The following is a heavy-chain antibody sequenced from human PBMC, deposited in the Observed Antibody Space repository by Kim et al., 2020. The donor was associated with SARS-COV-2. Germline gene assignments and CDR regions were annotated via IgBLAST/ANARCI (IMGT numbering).Heavy chain of an antibody. V-gene: IGHV3-48*02. CDR2: VGSGSRTV. Sequence: GGSLRLSCAASGFSFNSYSMNWVRQAPGKGLEWLSYVGSGSRTVHYADSVKGRFTISRDDASNSLYLQMNSLRDEDTATYYCARGWAGVYYDSSGYEFEYWGQGTLVTVSS. CDR1: GFSFNSYS. J-gene: IGHJ4*02. D-gene: IGHD3-22*01. CDR3: ARGWAGVYYDSSGYEFEY.